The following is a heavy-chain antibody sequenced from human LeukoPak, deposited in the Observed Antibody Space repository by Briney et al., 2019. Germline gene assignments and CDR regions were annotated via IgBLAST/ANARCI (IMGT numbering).Heavy chain of an antibody. CDR3: ARQPFAVAGTFDY. J-gene: IGHJ4*02. CDR2: IYYSGRT. V-gene: IGHV4-39*01. Sequence: SSETLSLTCTVSGGSISSSSYYWGWIRQPPGKGLEWIGSIYYSGRTYYNPSLKSRVTISVDASKNQFSLKLSSVTAADTAVYYCARQPFAVAGTFDYWGQGTLVTVSS. CDR1: GGSISSSSYY. D-gene: IGHD6-19*01.